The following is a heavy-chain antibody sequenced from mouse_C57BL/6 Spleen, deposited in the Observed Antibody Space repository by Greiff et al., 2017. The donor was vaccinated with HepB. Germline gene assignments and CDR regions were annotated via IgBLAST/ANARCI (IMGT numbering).Heavy chain of an antibody. Sequence: VQLQQSGAELAKPGASVKLSCKASGCTFTSYWMHWVKQRPGQGLDWIGYINPSSGYTKYNQKFKDKATLTADKSSSTAYMQLSSLTYEDSAVYYCARSYYDYDAWFAYWGQGTLVTVSA. D-gene: IGHD2-4*01. CDR3: ARSYYDYDAWFAY. V-gene: IGHV1-7*01. CDR1: GCTFTSYW. CDR2: INPSSGYT. J-gene: IGHJ3*01.